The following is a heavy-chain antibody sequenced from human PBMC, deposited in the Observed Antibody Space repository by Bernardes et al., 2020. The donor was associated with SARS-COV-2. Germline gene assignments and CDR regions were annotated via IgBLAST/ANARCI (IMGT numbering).Heavy chain of an antibody. CDR1: GYTFTSYA. CDR3: AREGYSYGYGVFYYYYGMDV. D-gene: IGHD5-18*01. J-gene: IGHJ6*02. CDR2: INTNTGNP. Sequence: ASVKVSCKASGYTFTSYAMNWVRQAPGQGLEWMGWINTNTGNPTYAQGFTGRFVFSLDTSVSTAYLQISSLKAEDTAVYYCAREGYSYGYGVFYYYYGMDVWGQGTTVTVSS. V-gene: IGHV7-4-1*02.